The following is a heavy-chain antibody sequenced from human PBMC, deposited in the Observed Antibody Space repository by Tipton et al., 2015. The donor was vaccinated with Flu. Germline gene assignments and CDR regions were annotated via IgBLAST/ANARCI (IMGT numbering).Heavy chain of an antibody. Sequence: TLSLTCSVSGDSITTSGYFWGWLRQPPGRGLGWVGSLDYSGGTRHNPSLKSRVSVSTDTSKTQFSLKLAYVSAADTAVYCCARGSGSGTFLIFDYWGQGMLVTVSS. J-gene: IGHJ4*02. CDR3: ARGSGSGTFLIFDY. CDR2: LDYSGGT. CDR1: GDSITTSGYF. D-gene: IGHD3-10*01. V-gene: IGHV4-39*07.